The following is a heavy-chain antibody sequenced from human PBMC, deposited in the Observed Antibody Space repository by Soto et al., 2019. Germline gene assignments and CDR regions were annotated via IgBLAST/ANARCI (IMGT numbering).Heavy chain of an antibody. CDR2: IVVGSGNT. CDR1: GFTFTSSA. Sequence: ASVKVSCKASGFTFTSSAVQWVRQARGQRLEWIGWIVVGSGNTNYAQKFQERVTITRDMSTSTAYMELSSLRSEDTAVYYCAEEERGDFWSGYSNLMDVWGQGTTVTVSS. J-gene: IGHJ6*02. CDR3: AEEERGDFWSGYSNLMDV. V-gene: IGHV1-58*01. D-gene: IGHD3-3*01.